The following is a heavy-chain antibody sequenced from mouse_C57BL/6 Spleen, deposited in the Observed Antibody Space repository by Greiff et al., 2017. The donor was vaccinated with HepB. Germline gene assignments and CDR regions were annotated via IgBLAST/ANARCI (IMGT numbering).Heavy chain of an antibody. CDR1: GFTFSSYT. D-gene: IGHD1-1*01. Sequence: EVKLVESGGGLVKPGGSLKLSCAASGFTFSSYTMSWVRQTPEKRLEWVATISGGGGNTYYPDSVKGRFTISRDNAKNTLYLQMSSLRSEDTALYYCARRDYYGSSGYFDVWGTGTTVTVSS. CDR3: ARRDYYGSSGYFDV. J-gene: IGHJ1*03. CDR2: ISGGGGNT. V-gene: IGHV5-9*01.